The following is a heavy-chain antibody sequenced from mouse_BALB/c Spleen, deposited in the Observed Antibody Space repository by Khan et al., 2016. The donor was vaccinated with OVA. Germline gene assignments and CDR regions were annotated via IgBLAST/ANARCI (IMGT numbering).Heavy chain of an antibody. CDR3: TRDGNYAHWYFDV. Sequence: EVQLVESGGDLVKPGGSLKLSCAASGFTFSSYTMSWVRQTPEKRLEWVATLSSGGSYTYYPDSVKGRFTISRDNAKNTLYLQMSRLKSEDTAMYYCTRDGNYAHWYFDVWGAGTTVTVSS. CDR2: LSSGGSYT. V-gene: IGHV5-6-4*01. D-gene: IGHD2-1*01. CDR1: GFTFSSYT. J-gene: IGHJ1*01.